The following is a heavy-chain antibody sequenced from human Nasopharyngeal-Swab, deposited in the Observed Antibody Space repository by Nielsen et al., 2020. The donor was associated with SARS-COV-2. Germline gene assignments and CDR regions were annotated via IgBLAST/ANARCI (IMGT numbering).Heavy chain of an antibody. CDR1: GFTFDDYT. CDR3: AKGESDGGNAPLDY. D-gene: IGHD4-23*01. J-gene: IGHJ4*02. CDR2: ISWDGGST. V-gene: IGHV3-43*01. Sequence: GESLKISCAASGFTFDDYTMHWVRQAPGKGLEWVSLISWDGGSTYYADSVKGRFTISGDNSKNSLYLQMNSLRTEDTALYYCAKGESDGGNAPLDYWGQGTLVTVSS.